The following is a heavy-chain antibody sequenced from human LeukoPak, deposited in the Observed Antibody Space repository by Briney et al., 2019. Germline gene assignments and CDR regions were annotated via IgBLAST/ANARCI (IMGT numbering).Heavy chain of an antibody. CDR1: GGTFISYA. D-gene: IGHD3-10*01. Sequence: SVKVSCKASGGTFISYAISWVRQAPGQGLEWMGGIIPLFGTANYAQKFLGRVIITADESTSTTYMYLSSLKSDDTAIYYCAREWAGYGSGSYYYYWGQGTLVTVSS. J-gene: IGHJ4*02. V-gene: IGHV1-69*13. CDR3: AREWAGYGSGSYYYY. CDR2: IIPLFGTA.